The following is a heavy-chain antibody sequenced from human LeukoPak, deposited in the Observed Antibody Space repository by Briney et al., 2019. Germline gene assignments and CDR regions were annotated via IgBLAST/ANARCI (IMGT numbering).Heavy chain of an antibody. J-gene: IGHJ3*02. Sequence: PGGSLRLSCAASGFTFSSYWMSWVRQAPGKGLEWVANIKQDGSEKYYVDSVKGRFTISRDNAKNSLYLQMNSLRAEDTAVYYCAREGVAVAGTGAFDIWGQGTMVTVSS. CDR3: AREGVAVAGTGAFDI. D-gene: IGHD6-19*01. CDR1: GFTFSSYW. CDR2: IKQDGSEK. V-gene: IGHV3-7*01.